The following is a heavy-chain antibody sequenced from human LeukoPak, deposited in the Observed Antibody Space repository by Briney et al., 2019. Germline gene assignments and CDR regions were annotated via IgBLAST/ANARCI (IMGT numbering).Heavy chain of an antibody. V-gene: IGHV4-4*09. CDR2: IYTSGNT. D-gene: IGHD3-3*01. CDR1: GGPISSYY. CDR3: ASHLPTIFGVVISTGAFDI. Sequence: SETLSLPCTVSGGPISSYYWSWIRQPPGKGLEWIGYIYTSGNTNYNPSLKSRVTISVATSKNQFSLKLSSVTAADTAVYYCASHLPTIFGVVISTGAFDIWGQGTMVTVSS. J-gene: IGHJ3*02.